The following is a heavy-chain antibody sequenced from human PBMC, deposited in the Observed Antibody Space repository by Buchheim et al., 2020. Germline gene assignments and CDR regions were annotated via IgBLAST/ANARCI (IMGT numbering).Heavy chain of an antibody. CDR3: ARGITVGAAGGFDY. J-gene: IGHJ4*02. CDR1: GFTFSSYG. Sequence: QVQLVESGGGVVQPGRSLRLSCAASGFTFSSYGMQWVRQAPGKGLEWVAVIWSDGSHRYYADSVKGRFTISRDNSNNTLYLQMNSLRAEDTAVYYCARGITVGAAGGFDYWGQGTL. D-gene: IGHD1-14*01. CDR2: IWSDGSHR. V-gene: IGHV3-33*01.